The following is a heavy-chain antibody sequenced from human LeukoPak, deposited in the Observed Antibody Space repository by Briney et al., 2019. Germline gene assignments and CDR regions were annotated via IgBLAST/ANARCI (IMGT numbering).Heavy chain of an antibody. CDR1: GGSITNNNYY. Sequence: SETLSLTCTVSGGSITNNNYYCDWIRQPPGKGLEWIGSIYYSGSTYYNPSLKSRVAISVDTSKNQFSLNLNSVTAAETAIYYCARDRAGDSFDIWGQGAMVTVSS. CDR2: IYYSGST. D-gene: IGHD7-27*01. J-gene: IGHJ3*02. V-gene: IGHV4-39*02. CDR3: ARDRAGDSFDI.